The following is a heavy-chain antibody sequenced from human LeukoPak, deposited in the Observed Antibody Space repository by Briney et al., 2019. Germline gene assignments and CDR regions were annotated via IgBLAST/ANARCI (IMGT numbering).Heavy chain of an antibody. V-gene: IGHV1-46*01. CDR2: INAGGGST. D-gene: IGHD1-26*01. CDR3: ARGVMGAPPPHFDH. J-gene: IGHJ4*02. Sequence: ASVKVSCKASGYTFTSYYIHWVRQAPGQGLEWMGIINAGGGSTSHAPKFQGRITMTRDTSTSTVYMELTSLRSEDTAIYYCARGVMGAPPPHFDHWGQGTLVTVSS. CDR1: GYTFTSYY.